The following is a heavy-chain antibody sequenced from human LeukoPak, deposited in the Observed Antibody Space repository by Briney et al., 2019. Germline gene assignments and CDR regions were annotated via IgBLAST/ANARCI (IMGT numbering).Heavy chain of an antibody. CDR2: IIPNLGIA. J-gene: IGHJ5*02. CDR3: ARAGVPAAIENWFDP. Sequence: ASVKVSCKASGGTFSSYAISWVRQAPGQGLEWMGRIIPNLGIANYAQKFLGRVTITADKSTSTAYMELSRLRSDDTAVYYCARAGVPAAIENWFDPWGQGTLVTVSS. D-gene: IGHD2-2*01. V-gene: IGHV1-69*04. CDR1: GGTFSSYA.